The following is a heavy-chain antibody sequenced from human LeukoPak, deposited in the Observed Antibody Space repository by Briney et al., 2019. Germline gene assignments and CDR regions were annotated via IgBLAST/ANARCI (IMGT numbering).Heavy chain of an antibody. J-gene: IGHJ4*02. CDR1: GFTFSSYS. D-gene: IGHD3-10*01. V-gene: IGHV3-21*01. CDR2: ISSSSSYI. Sequence: GGSLRLSCAASGFTFSSYSMNWVRQAPGKGLEWVSSISSSSSYIYYADSVKGRFTISRDNAKNSLYLQMNSLRAEDTAVYYCTKTFYGSGSYLCFDYWGQGTLVTVSS. CDR3: TKTFYGSGSYLCFDY.